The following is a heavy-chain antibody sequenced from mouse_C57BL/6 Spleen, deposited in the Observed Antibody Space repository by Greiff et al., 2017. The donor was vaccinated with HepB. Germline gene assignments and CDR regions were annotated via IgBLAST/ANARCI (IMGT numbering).Heavy chain of an antibody. Sequence: EVQLQQSGPELVKPGASVKIPCKASGYTFTDYNMDWVKQSHGKSLEWIGDINPNNGGTIYNQKFKGKATLTVDKSSSTAYMELRSLTSEDTAVYYWARWQRDYYAMDYWGQGTSVTVSS. J-gene: IGHJ4*01. CDR3: ARWQRDYYAMDY. CDR2: INPNNGGT. D-gene: IGHD6-1*01. CDR1: GYTFTDYN. V-gene: IGHV1-18*01.